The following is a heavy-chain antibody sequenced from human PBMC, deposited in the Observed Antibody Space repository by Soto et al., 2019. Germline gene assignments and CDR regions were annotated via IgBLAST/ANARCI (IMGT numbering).Heavy chain of an antibody. J-gene: IGHJ4*02. Sequence: EVQVLESGGGLVQPGGSLRLSCAASGFTFRTYAMSWVRQAPGKGLEWVSTISGSGGSTKYADSVKGRFTVSRDNSKNTEFLQMSSLRAEDTAVYYCAKMRGMQVWEYYLDYWGQGTLVTVSS. CDR2: ISGSGGST. V-gene: IGHV3-23*01. CDR1: GFTFRTYA. D-gene: IGHD3-16*01. CDR3: AKMRGMQVWEYYLDY.